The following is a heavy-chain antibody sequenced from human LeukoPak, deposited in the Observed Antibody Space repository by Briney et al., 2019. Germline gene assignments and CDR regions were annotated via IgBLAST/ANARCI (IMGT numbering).Heavy chain of an antibody. J-gene: IGHJ4*02. D-gene: IGHD3-10*01. Sequence: SETLSLTCTVSGGSISSYYWSWIRQPPGKGLEWIGEINHSGSTNYNPSLKSRVTISVDTSKNQFSLKLSSVTAADTAVYYCARHGLFRTPYQVRGVMVNGGYFDYWGQGTLVTVSS. CDR1: GGSISSYY. V-gene: IGHV4-34*01. CDR2: INHSGST. CDR3: ARHGLFRTPYQVRGVMVNGGYFDY.